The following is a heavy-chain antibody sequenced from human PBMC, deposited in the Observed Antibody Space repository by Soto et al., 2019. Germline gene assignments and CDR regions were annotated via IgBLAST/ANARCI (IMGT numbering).Heavy chain of an antibody. CDR2: ISSSSSYI. D-gene: IGHD6-25*01. CDR3: ARDRGSRLGGMDV. V-gene: IGHV3-21*01. CDR1: GFTFSSYS. Sequence: GGSLRLSCAASGFTFSSYSMNWVRQAPGKGLEWVSSISSSSSYIYYADSVKGRFTISRDNAKNSLYLQMNSLRAEDTAVYYCARDRGSRLGGMDVWGQGTTVTVSS. J-gene: IGHJ6*02.